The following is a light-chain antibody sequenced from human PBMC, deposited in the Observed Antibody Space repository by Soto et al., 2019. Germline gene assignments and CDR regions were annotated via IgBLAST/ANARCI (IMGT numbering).Light chain of an antibody. Sequence: QPVLTQSPSASASLGASVKLTCTLSSGHSSYAIAWHQQQPEKGPRYLMKLNSDGSHSKGDGIPDRFSGSSSGAERYLTISSLQSEDEADYYCTTWGTGVVFGGGTKLTVL. V-gene: IGLV4-69*01. J-gene: IGLJ2*01. CDR2: LNSDGSH. CDR3: TTWGTGVV. CDR1: SGHSSYA.